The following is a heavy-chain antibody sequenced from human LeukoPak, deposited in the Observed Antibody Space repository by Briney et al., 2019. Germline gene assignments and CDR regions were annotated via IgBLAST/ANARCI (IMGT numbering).Heavy chain of an antibody. D-gene: IGHD4-17*01. Sequence: GASVKVSCKASGYTFTSYYMHWVRQAPGQGLEWMGIINPSGGSTSYAQKFQGRVTMTRDTSTSTVYMELSSLRSEDTAVYYCARVANDYGDYDYYYYGMDVWGHGTTVTVSS. J-gene: IGHJ6*02. CDR3: ARVANDYGDYDYYYYGMDV. CDR2: INPSGGST. CDR1: GYTFTSYY. V-gene: IGHV1-46*01.